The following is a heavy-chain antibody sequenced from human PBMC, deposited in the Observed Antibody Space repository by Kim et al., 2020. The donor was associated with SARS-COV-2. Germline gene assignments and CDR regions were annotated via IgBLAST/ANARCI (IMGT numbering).Heavy chain of an antibody. V-gene: IGHV3-66*01. Sequence: GGSLRLSCAASGFTASSNYMSWVRQAPGKGLEWVSVIYSGGSTYYADSVKGRFTISRDNSKNTLYLQMNSLRAEDTAVYYCARDPHYYYDSSGYSNWFDPWGQGTLVTVSS. CDR3: ARDPHYYYDSSGYSNWFDP. D-gene: IGHD3-22*01. CDR1: GFTASSNY. J-gene: IGHJ5*02. CDR2: IYSGGST.